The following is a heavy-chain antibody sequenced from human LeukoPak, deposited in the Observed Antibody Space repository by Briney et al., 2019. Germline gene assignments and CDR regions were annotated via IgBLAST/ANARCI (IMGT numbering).Heavy chain of an antibody. CDR3: SRGPIQLWVHNGVDV. CDR1: GFIFGDHA. V-gene: IGHV3-49*04. CDR2: FRSKAYRGTT. Sequence: GGSLRLSCTTSGFIFGDHAMTWVRQAPGKGLEWVGFFRSKAYRGTTEYAASVKGRFTISRDDSKSVVYLQMNSPKSEDTAVYYCSRGPIQLWVHNGVDVWGQGTTVTVSS. D-gene: IGHD5-18*01. J-gene: IGHJ6*02.